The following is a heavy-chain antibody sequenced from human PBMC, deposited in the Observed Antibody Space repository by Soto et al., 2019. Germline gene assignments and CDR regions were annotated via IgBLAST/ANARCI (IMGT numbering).Heavy chain of an antibody. CDR3: ARDGGDIVVVPAAINYYYYYMAV. CDR1: GFTFSSYG. V-gene: IGHV3-33*01. J-gene: IGHJ6*03. CDR2: IWYDGSNK. D-gene: IGHD2-2*02. Sequence: GGSLRLSCAASGFTFSSYGMHWVRQAPGKGLEWVAVIWYDGSNKYYADSVKGRFTISRDNSKNTLYLQMNSLRAEDRAVYYCARDGGDIVVVPAAINYYYYYMAVWGKGTTVTVSS.